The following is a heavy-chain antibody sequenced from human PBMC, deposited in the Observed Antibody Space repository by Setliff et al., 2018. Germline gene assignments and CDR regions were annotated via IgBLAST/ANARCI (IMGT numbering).Heavy chain of an antibody. CDR1: GFTFSNYW. V-gene: IGHV3-74*01. D-gene: IGHD3-10*01. CDR2: INGVGTIT. J-gene: IGHJ4*02. CDR3: FGAGTCSY. Sequence: PGGSLRLSCAASGFTFSNYWMYWVRQVPGKGLVWVSRINGVGTITHYADSVKGRFTTSRDNAKNSLSLQMNSLRTEDTAVYYCFGAGTCSYWGQGTLVTVSS.